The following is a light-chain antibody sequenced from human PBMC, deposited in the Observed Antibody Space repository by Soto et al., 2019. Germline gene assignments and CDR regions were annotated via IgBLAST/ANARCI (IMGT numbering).Light chain of an antibody. J-gene: IGLJ1*01. Sequence: QSVLPQPPSASGTPGQRVIISCSGSDSNVGTFSVNWYQQVPGAAPKLLIYTNNRRPAGVPDRFSGSKSVTSASLAITGLRADDEADYYCQSYDISLSGFVFGTGTKVTVL. V-gene: IGLV1-47*02. CDR3: QSYDISLSGFV. CDR2: TNN. CDR1: DSNVGTFS.